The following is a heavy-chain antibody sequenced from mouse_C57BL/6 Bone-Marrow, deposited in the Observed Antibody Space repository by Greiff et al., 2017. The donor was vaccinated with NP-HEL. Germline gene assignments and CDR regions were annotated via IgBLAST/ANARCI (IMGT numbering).Heavy chain of an antibody. CDR1: GFTFCSYA. CDR2: ISDGGSYT. V-gene: IGHV5-4*01. CDR3: ARDRGVVSYFDV. D-gene: IGHD1-1*01. Sequence: DVKLVESGGGLVKPGGSLKLSCAASGFTFCSYAMSWVRQTPEKRLEWVATISDGGSYTYYPDNVKGRFTISRDNAKNNLYLQMSHLKSEDTAMYYCARDRGVVSYFDVWGTGTTVTVSS. J-gene: IGHJ1*03.